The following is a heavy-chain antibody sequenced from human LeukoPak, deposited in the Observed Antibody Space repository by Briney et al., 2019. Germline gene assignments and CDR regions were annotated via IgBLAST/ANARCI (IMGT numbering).Heavy chain of an antibody. V-gene: IGHV1-2*02. J-gene: IGHJ5*02. CDR2: INPNSGGT. D-gene: IGHD1-1*01. CDR3: ARSFSYKMNNWFDP. CDR1: GYTFTGYY. Sequence: ASVKVSCKASGYTFTGYYIHWVRQAPGQGLEWMGWINPNSGGTNYAQRFQGRVTMTRDTSISTAYMELSRLRSDDTAVYYCARSFSYKMNNWFDPWGQGTLVTVSS.